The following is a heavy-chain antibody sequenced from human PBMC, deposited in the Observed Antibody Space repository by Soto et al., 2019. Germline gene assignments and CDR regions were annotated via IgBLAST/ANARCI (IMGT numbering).Heavy chain of an antibody. J-gene: IGHJ4*02. Sequence: GGSLRLSCAASGFTFSSYSMNLVRQAPGKGLKWVSYISSSSSTIYYADSVKGRFTISRDNAKNLLYLQLNSLRDVDTDVYYCGKVGYSPALWGQGTLVIVSS. V-gene: IGHV3-48*02. CDR2: ISSSSSTI. D-gene: IGHD6-13*01. CDR1: GFTFSSYS. CDR3: GKVGYSPAL.